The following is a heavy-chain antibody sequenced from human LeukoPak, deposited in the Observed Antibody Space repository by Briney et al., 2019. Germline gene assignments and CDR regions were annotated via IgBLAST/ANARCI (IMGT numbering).Heavy chain of an antibody. Sequence: QSGGSLRLSCAASGFIFSESWMSWVRQVPGQGLEWVAHINHEGGGIQYVDSVKGRFTISRDNAKGSVYLRMNSLRAEDTAIYHCATYINWVAGDVWGQGTTVIVSS. V-gene: IGHV3-7*01. CDR2: INHEGGGI. J-gene: IGHJ6*02. CDR3: ATYINWVAGDV. CDR1: GFIFSESW. D-gene: IGHD7-27*01.